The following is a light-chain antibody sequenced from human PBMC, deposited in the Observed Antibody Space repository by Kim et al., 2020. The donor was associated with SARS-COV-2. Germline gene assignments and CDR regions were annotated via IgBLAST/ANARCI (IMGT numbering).Light chain of an antibody. V-gene: IGKV1-33*01. CDR2: DAS. CDR3: QHYDNLPYT. J-gene: IGKJ2*01. Sequence: SASVGDRVTITCQASQHITNYLNWYQQKPGKAPKLLIFDASSLEAVVPSRFSASGSGTDFTFTISNLQPEDIATYYCQHYDNLPYTFGQGTKLEI. CDR1: QHITNY.